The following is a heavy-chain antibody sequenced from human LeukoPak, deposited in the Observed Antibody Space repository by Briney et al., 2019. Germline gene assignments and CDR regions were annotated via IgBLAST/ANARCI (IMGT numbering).Heavy chain of an antibody. CDR3: AKSAGGSYYDPFPFDY. J-gene: IGHJ4*02. CDR1: GFTFDDYA. Sequence: GGSLRLSCAASGFTFDDYAMHWVRQAPGKGLEWVSGISWNSGSIGYADSVKGRFTISRDNAKNSLYLQMNSLRAEDTALYYCAKSAGGSYYDPFPFDYWGQGTLVTVSS. V-gene: IGHV3-9*01. D-gene: IGHD1-26*01. CDR2: ISWNSGSI.